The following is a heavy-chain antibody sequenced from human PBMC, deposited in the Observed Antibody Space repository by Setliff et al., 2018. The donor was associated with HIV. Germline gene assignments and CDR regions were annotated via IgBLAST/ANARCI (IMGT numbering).Heavy chain of an antibody. D-gene: IGHD3-16*01. J-gene: IGHJ4*02. CDR1: GGSIRSSSYY. CDR2: IYYSGST. V-gene: IGHV4-39*07. Sequence: SETLSLTCTVSGGSIRSSSYYWGWIRQPPGKGLEWIGSIYYSGSTYYNSSLRSRVTISGDTSKKQFSLKLSSVTAADTAVYYCVIRSRLGGSSNYLDFWGQGTLVTVSS. CDR3: VIRSRLGGSSNYLDF.